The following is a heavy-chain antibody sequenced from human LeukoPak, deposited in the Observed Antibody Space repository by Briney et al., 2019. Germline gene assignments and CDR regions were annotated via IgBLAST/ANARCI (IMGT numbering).Heavy chain of an antibody. J-gene: IGHJ4*02. V-gene: IGHV3-21*01. CDR3: AKDGGGYYDY. Sequence: GGPLRLSCAASGFTFSSYSMNWVRQAPGKGLEWVSFISSSTSYIYHADSVKGRFTISRDNAKNSLYLQLNSLRTEDTAVYYCAKDGGGYYDYWGQGTLVTVSS. CDR1: GFTFSSYS. CDR2: ISSSTSYI.